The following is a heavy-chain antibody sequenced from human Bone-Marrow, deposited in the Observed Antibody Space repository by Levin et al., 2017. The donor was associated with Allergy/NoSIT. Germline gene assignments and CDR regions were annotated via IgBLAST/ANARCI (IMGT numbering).Heavy chain of an antibody. Sequence: SCAASGFTFSSYSMNWVRQAPGKGLEWVSSISSSSSYIYYADSVKGRFTISRDNAKNSLYLQMNSLRAEDTAVYYCARDRYVTMVRGVISRHYYYDYGMDGWGQGTTVTVSS. CDR1: GFTFSSYS. V-gene: IGHV3-21*01. CDR3: ARDRYVTMVRGVISRHYYYDYGMDG. CDR2: ISSSSSYI. J-gene: IGHJ6*02. D-gene: IGHD3-10*01.